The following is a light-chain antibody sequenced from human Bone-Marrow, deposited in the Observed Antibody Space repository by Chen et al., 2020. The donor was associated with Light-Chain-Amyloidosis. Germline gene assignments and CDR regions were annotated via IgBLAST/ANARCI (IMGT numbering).Light chain of an antibody. CDR1: QSILYDSNNKNS. CDR2: WAS. CDR3: QQYYSFPFT. J-gene: IGKJ3*01. Sequence: DIVMTQSPDSLAVSLGERATINCESSQSILYDSNNKNSLVWYQQKPGQPPKLLVYWASARESGVPDRFSGSGSGTDFTLTISSLQAEDVAVYYCQQYYSFPFTFGPGTRVDIK. V-gene: IGKV4-1*01.